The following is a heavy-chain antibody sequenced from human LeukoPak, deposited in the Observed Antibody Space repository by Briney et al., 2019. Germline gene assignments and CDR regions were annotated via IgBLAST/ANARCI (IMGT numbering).Heavy chain of an antibody. CDR2: IYYSGST. CDR1: GGSISSYY. CDR3: ARVGFLEHSRYMDV. J-gene: IGHJ6*03. Sequence: SETLSLTCTVSGGSISSYYWSWIRQPPGKGLEWIGYIYYSGSTNYNPSLKSRVTISVDTSKNQFSLKLSSVTAADTAVYYCARVGFLEHSRYMDVWGKGTTVTVSS. D-gene: IGHD3-3*01. V-gene: IGHV4-59*01.